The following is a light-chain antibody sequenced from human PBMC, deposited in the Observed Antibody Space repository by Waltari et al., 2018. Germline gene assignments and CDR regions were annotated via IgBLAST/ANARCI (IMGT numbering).Light chain of an antibody. CDR3: QQYHSYWWT. V-gene: IGKV1-5*03. Sequence: DIQMTQSPSTLSASVGDRVTITCRASQSISGWVAWYQQKPGKAPKLLIYKASSLESRVPSRFSGSGSGTEFTLTISSLQPDDFATYYCQQYHSYWWTFGQGTKVEIK. CDR1: QSISGW. CDR2: KAS. J-gene: IGKJ1*01.